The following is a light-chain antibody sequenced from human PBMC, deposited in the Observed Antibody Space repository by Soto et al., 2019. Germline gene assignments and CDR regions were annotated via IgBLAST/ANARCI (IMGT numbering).Light chain of an antibody. V-gene: IGKV3-20*01. CDR3: QQYGNSPWIT. CDR2: GAS. Sequence: EIVLTLSPGTLSLSPGERATLSCRASQSVTSNYLAWYQQKPGQAPRLLIYGASSRATGIPDRFSGSGSGTDFSLTISGLEPEDFAVYYCQQYGNSPWITFGQGTRLEIK. J-gene: IGKJ5*01. CDR1: QSVTSNY.